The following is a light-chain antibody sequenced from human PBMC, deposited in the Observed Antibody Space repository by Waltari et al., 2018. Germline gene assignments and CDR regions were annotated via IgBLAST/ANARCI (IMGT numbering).Light chain of an antibody. CDR2: EVN. V-gene: IGLV2-8*01. CDR1: SSYIGTYNY. J-gene: IGLJ2*01. Sequence: QSDLTQPPSASGSPGQSVTISCTGTSSYIGTYNYVPWYQQHEGEAPKPVIHEVNKRPSGVPERFSGSKSGNTASLTVSGLQAEDEADYFCSSYAGIDNFVVFGGGTKLTVL. CDR3: SSYAGIDNFVV.